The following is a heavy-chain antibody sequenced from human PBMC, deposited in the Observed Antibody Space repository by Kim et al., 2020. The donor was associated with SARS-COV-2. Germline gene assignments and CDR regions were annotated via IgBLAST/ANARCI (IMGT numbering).Heavy chain of an antibody. D-gene: IGHD6-19*01. Sequence: GGSLRLSCAASGFTFSSYDMHWVRQATGKGLEWVSAIGTAGDTYYPGSVKGRFTISRENAKNSLYLQMNSLRAGDTAVYYCARVLDSSGWYSLALDVWGQGTTVTVSS. CDR2: IGTAGDT. V-gene: IGHV3-13*04. J-gene: IGHJ6*02. CDR1: GFTFSSYD. CDR3: ARVLDSSGWYSLALDV.